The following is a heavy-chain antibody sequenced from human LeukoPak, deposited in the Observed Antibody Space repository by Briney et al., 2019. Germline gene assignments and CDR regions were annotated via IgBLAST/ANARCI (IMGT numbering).Heavy chain of an antibody. CDR1: GYTFTSYG. J-gene: IGHJ4*02. D-gene: IGHD6-6*01. CDR3: ARSISSWSPFDY. Sequence: ASVKVSCKASGYTFTSYGISWVRQAPGQGLEWMGGIIPIFGTANYAQKFQGRVTITADESTSTAYMELSSLRSEDTAVYYCARSISSWSPFDYWGQGTLVTVSS. CDR2: IIPIFGTA. V-gene: IGHV1-69*13.